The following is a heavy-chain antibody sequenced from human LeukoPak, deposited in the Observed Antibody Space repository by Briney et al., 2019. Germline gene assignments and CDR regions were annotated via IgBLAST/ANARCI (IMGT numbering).Heavy chain of an antibody. CDR1: GYTFTGYY. CDR3: ARVPLWHSSGWYFDY. Sequence: EASAKVSCKASGYTFTGYYMHWVRQAPGQGLEWMGWINPNSGGTNYAQKFQGRVTMTRDTSISTAYMELSRLRSDDTAVYYCARVPLWHSSGWYFDYWGQGTLVTVSS. CDR2: INPNSGGT. D-gene: IGHD6-19*01. J-gene: IGHJ4*02. V-gene: IGHV1-2*02.